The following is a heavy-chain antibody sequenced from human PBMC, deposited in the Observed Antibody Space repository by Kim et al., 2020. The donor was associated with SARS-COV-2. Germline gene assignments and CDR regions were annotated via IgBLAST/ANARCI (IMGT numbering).Heavy chain of an antibody. CDR3: AREAYYYDSSGYSPDAFDI. Sequence: GGSLRLSCAASGFTVSSNYMSWVRQAPGKGLEWVSVIYSGGSTYYADSVKGRFTISRDNSKNTLYLQMNSLRAEDTAVYYCAREAYYYDSSGYSPDAFDIWGQGTMVTVSS. D-gene: IGHD3-22*01. J-gene: IGHJ3*02. CDR1: GFTVSSNY. CDR2: IYSGGST. V-gene: IGHV3-66*01.